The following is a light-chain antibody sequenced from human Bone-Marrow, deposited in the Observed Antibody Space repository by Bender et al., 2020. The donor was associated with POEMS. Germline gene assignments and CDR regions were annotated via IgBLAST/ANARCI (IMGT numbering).Light chain of an antibody. CDR1: SSDVGGYNY. V-gene: IGLV2-14*01. Sequence: QSALTQPASVSGSPGQSITISCTGTSSDVGGYNYVSWYQQHPGKAPKLMIYEVYKRPSGVPDRFSGSKTGASASLAISGLRPEDEADYYCASWDDSLRGWVFGGGTKLTVL. J-gene: IGLJ3*02. CDR3: ASWDDSLRGWV. CDR2: EVY.